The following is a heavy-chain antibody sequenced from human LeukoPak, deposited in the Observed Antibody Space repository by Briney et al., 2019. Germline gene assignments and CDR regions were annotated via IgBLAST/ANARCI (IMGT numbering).Heavy chain of an antibody. D-gene: IGHD3-22*01. Sequence: PSETLSLTCTVAGGSISSYYWSWIRQPPGKGLEWIGYIYYSGSTNYNPSLKSRVTISVDTSKNQFSLKLGSVTAADTAVYYCARVKYYYDSSGYSQNFDYWGQGTLVTVSS. V-gene: IGHV4-59*01. CDR3: ARVKYYYDSSGYSQNFDY. CDR2: IYYSGST. CDR1: GGSISSYY. J-gene: IGHJ4*02.